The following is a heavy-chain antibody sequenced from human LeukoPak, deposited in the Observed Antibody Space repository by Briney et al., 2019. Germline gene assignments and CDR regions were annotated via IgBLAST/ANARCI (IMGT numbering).Heavy chain of an antibody. Sequence: PGGSLRLSCAASGFTFSSYSMNWVRHAPGKGLVWVSRINSDGSTTTYADSVKGRFTISRDNAKNTLYLQMNSLRAEDTAVYYCARVLTGYENYWGQGTLVTVSS. CDR3: ARVLTGYENY. D-gene: IGHD5-12*01. V-gene: IGHV3-74*01. CDR2: INSDGSTT. J-gene: IGHJ4*02. CDR1: GFTFSSYS.